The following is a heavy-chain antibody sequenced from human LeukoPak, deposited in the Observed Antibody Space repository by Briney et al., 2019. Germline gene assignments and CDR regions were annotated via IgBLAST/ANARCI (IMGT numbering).Heavy chain of an antibody. D-gene: IGHD6-13*01. Sequence: ASVKVSCKASGYTFTGYYMHWVRQAPGQGLEWMGWINPNSGGTNYAQKFQGRVTMTRDTSISTAYMELSRLRSDDTAVYYCARDSLLVSGSWYHWGRGTMVTVSS. CDR1: GYTFTGYY. CDR3: ARDSLLVSGSWYH. J-gene: IGHJ3*01. V-gene: IGHV1-2*02. CDR2: INPNSGGT.